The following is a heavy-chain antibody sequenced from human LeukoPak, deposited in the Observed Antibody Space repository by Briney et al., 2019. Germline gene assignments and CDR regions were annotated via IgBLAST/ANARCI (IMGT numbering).Heavy chain of an antibody. CDR1: GFTFSSYA. J-gene: IGHJ4*02. CDR3: AKDPRITIFGVVTQNYFDY. CDR2: ISGSGGST. V-gene: IGHV3-23*01. D-gene: IGHD3-3*01. Sequence: GGSLRLSCAASGFTFSSYAMSWVRQAPGKGLEWVSAISGSGGSTYYADSVKGRFTISRDNSKNTLYLQMNSLRAEDTAVYYCAKDPRITIFGVVTQNYFDYWGRGTLVTVSS.